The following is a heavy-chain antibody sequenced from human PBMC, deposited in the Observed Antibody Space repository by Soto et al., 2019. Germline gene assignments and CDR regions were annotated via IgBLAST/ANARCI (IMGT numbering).Heavy chain of an antibody. CDR2: ISSSSSTI. CDR1: GFTFSSYS. Sequence: GGSLRLSCAASGFTFSSYSMNWVRQAPGKGLEGVSYISSSSSTIYYADSVKGRFTISRDNAKNSLYLQMNSLRDEDTAVYYCARDRLWFGAARRPYYYYGMDVWGQGTTVTVSS. D-gene: IGHD3-10*01. CDR3: ARDRLWFGAARRPYYYYGMDV. J-gene: IGHJ6*02. V-gene: IGHV3-48*02.